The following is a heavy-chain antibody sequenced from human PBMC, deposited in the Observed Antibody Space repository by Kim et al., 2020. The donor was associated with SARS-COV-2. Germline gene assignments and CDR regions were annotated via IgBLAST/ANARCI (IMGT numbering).Heavy chain of an antibody. V-gene: IGHV3-72*01. CDR2: TKNKAYSYTT. D-gene: IGHD3-10*01. J-gene: IGHJ4*02. Sequence: GGSLRLSCAASGFTFSDLFIDWVRQAPGKGLEWVGRTKNKAYSYTTEYAASVKGRFTISRDDSKNSLHLQMNSLKIEDTDVYFCASIRGVMGYWGQGTLVTVSS. CDR3: ASIRGVMGY. CDR1: GFTFSDLF.